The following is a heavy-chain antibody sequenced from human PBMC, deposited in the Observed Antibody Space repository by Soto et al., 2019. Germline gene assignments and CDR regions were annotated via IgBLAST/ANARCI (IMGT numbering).Heavy chain of an antibody. CDR1: GGSISSYD. Sequence: SETLSLTCTVSGGSISSYDWSWIRQPPGKGLEWIGYIYYIGSTNYNPSLKSRVTISVDTSKNQFSLKLSSVTAADTAVYYCARGLRRQLLNWFDPWGQGTLVTVSS. D-gene: IGHD2-2*01. V-gene: IGHV4-59*01. CDR3: ARGLRRQLLNWFDP. CDR2: IYYIGST. J-gene: IGHJ5*02.